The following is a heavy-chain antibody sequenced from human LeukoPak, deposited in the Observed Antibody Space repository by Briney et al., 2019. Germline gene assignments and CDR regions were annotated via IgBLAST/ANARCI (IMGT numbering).Heavy chain of an antibody. D-gene: IGHD3-10*01. CDR2: ISAYNGNT. J-gene: IGHJ6*02. V-gene: IGHV1-18*01. Sequence: GASVKVSRKASGYTFPSYGISWVRQAPGQGLEWMGWISAYNGNTNYAQKLQGRVTMTTDTSTSTAYMELRSLRSDDTAVYYCARDEMVRGSCYGMDVWGQGATVTVSS. CDR3: ARDEMVRGSCYGMDV. CDR1: GYTFPSYG.